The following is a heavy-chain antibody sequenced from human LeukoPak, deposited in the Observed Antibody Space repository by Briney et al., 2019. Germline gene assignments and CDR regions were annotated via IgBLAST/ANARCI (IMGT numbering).Heavy chain of an antibody. V-gene: IGHV1-18*04. J-gene: IGHJ1*01. CDR2: ISAYNGNT. CDR3: ATYFYGSGTKGVTYFHH. Sequence: ASVTVSCKASGYTFTSYGISWVRQAPRQGLEWMGWISAYNGNTNYAQKLQGRITMTTDTSTSTAYMELRSLKSDATAVYYCATYFYGSGTKGVTYFHHWGQGTLVTVSS. CDR1: GYTFTSYG. D-gene: IGHD3-10*01.